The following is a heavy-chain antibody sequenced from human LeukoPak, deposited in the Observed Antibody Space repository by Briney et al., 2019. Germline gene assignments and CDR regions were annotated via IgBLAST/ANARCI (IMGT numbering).Heavy chain of an antibody. J-gene: IGHJ5*02. V-gene: IGHV1-46*01. Sequence: ASMKVSCKASGYTFTSYYMHWVRQAPGQGLEWMGIINPSGGSTSYAQKFQGRVTMTRDTSTSTVYMELSSLRSEDTAVYYCATLRGGSIAAAGLNWFDPWGQGTLVTVSS. CDR2: INPSGGST. CDR3: ATLRGGSIAAAGLNWFDP. CDR1: GYTFTSYY. D-gene: IGHD6-13*01.